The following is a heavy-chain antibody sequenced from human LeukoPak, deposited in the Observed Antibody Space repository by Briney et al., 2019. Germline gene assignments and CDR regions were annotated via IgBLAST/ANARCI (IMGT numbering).Heavy chain of an antibody. J-gene: IGHJ4*02. V-gene: IGHV3-21*01. Sequence: GGSLRLSCAASGFTFSSYSMKWVRQAPGKGLEWVSSISSSSSYIYYADSVKGRFTISRDNAKNSLYLQMNSLRAEDTAVYYCARDQLAVAGSDYWGQGTLVTVSS. D-gene: IGHD6-19*01. CDR1: GFTFSSYS. CDR2: ISSSSSYI. CDR3: ARDQLAVAGSDY.